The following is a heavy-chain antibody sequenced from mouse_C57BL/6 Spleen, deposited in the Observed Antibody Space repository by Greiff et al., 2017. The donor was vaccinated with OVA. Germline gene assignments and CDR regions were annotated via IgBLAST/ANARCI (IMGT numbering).Heavy chain of an antibody. CDR3: ARSLSGYGY. D-gene: IGHD3-2*02. CDR1: GYAFSSSW. CDR2: IYPGDGDT. V-gene: IGHV1-82*01. Sequence: VQLVESGPELVKPGASVKISCKASGYAFSSSWMNWVKQRPGKGLEWIGRIYPGDGDTNYNGKFKGKATLTADKSSSTAYMQLSSLTSEDSAVYFCARSLSGYGYWGQGTTLTVSS. J-gene: IGHJ2*01.